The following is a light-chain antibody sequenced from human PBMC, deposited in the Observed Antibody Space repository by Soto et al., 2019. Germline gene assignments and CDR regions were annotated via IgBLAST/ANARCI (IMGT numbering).Light chain of an antibody. Sequence: DIVMTQSPLSLPVTPGEPASISCRSSQSLLHSNGYKYLDWYLQKPGQSPQLLIYLGSNRASGVPDRFSGSGSGTEFTLKISRVEAEDVGMYYCMQALQSPPTFGQGTKVEIK. CDR1: QSLLHSNGYKY. CDR3: MQALQSPPT. V-gene: IGKV2-28*01. CDR2: LGS. J-gene: IGKJ1*01.